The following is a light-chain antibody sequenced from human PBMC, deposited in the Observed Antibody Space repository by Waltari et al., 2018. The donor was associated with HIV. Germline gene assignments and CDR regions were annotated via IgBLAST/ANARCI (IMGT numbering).Light chain of an antibody. V-gene: IGKV1-39*01. CDR3: QQSYSTPQYT. CDR1: QSNSNS. CDR2: ASS. Sequence: DIQMIQSPSSLSASVGDTVTITCRASQSNSNSLDGYQQKTGQAPKLLIYASSSLQGAVPSKFRGSGSETACTLTISSLQPEDFATYYCQQSYSTPQYTFGQGTKLEI. J-gene: IGKJ2*01.